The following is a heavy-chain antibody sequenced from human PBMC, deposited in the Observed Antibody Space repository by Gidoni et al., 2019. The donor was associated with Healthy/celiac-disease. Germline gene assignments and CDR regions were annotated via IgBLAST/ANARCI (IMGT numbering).Heavy chain of an antibody. J-gene: IGHJ4*02. CDR1: GGSISSYY. Sequence: QVQLQESGPGLVKPSETLSLTCTVSGGSISSYYWSWIRQPPGKGLEWIGYIYYSGSTNYNPPLKSRVTISVDTSKNQFSLKLSSVTAADTAVYYCARGDYDFWSGYPYGGYFDYWGQGTLVTVSS. CDR3: ARGDYDFWSGYPYGGYFDY. D-gene: IGHD3-3*01. CDR2: IYYSGST. V-gene: IGHV4-59*01.